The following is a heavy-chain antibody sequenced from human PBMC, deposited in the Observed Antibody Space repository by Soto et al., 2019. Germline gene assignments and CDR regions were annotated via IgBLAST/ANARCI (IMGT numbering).Heavy chain of an antibody. J-gene: IGHJ4*02. V-gene: IGHV1-2*02. D-gene: IGHD1-1*01. CDR1: GYTFTGHY. Sequence: GASVKVSCKASGYTFTGHYIHWVRQAPEQGPEWMGEIGPESGATRYAQRFQGRVTMTREMSITTVYMELNNLRSVTAADTAVFYCARGVSKMSPAYNQRPPYYFDYWGQGTLVTVSS. CDR2: IGPESGAT. CDR3: ARGVSKMSPAYNQRPPYYFDY.